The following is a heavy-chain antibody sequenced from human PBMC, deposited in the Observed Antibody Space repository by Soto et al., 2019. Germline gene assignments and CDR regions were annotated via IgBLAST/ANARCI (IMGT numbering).Heavy chain of an antibody. CDR2: INPNSGGT. J-gene: IGHJ5*02. V-gene: IGHV1-2*02. CDR1: GYAFTGYY. Sequence: ASVKVSCKASGYAFTGYYMHWVRQAPGQGLEWMGWINPNSGGTNYAQKFQGRVTMTRDTSISTAYMELSRLRSDDTAVYYCAKLTYYDFWSGSVDWFDPWGKGTLVTVSS. CDR3: AKLTYYDFWSGSVDWFDP. D-gene: IGHD3-3*01.